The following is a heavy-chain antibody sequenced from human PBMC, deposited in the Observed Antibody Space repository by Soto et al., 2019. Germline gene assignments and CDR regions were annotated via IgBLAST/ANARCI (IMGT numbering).Heavy chain of an antibody. CDR2: IIPIFGTA. D-gene: IGHD2-2*01. CDR3: ARDQYCSSTSCYDGWFDP. V-gene: IGHV1-69*01. J-gene: IGHJ5*02. Sequence: QVQLVQSGAEVRKPGSSVRVSCKASGGSFNRHTISWVRQAPGQGLEWMGGIIPIFGTANHAQKFQGRVTIIADESTSTAYMELRSLRSDDTAVYYCARDQYCSSTSCYDGWFDPWGQGTLVTVSS. CDR1: GGSFNRHT.